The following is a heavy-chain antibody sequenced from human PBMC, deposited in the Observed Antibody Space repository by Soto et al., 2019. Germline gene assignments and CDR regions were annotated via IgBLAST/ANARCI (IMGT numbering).Heavy chain of an antibody. D-gene: IGHD2-15*01. V-gene: IGHV4-31*03. J-gene: IGHJ4*02. CDR1: GGSISRGDYY. Sequence: QVQLQESGQGLVKPSQTLSLTCTVSGGSISRGDYYWSWIRQHPGKGLEWIGYIYYSGSTYYNPSLKSRVNIAIDPSKNHLSLKLSSVTAADTAVYYCAREGRDKPTHYFDYWGQGTLVTVSS. CDR3: AREGRDKPTHYFDY. CDR2: IYYSGST.